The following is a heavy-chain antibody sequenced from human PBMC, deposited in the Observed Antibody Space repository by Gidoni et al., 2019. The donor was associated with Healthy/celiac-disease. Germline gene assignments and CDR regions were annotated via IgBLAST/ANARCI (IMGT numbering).Heavy chain of an antibody. Sequence: EVQLVESGGGLVQPGGSLRLSCAASGFTFSSYEMNWVRQAPGKGLEWVSYISSSGSTIYYADSVKGRFTISRDNAKNSLYLQMNSLRAEDTAVYYCARDLAYRDTANDYWGQGTLVTVSS. D-gene: IGHD5-18*01. V-gene: IGHV3-48*03. CDR1: GFTFSSYE. CDR2: ISSSGSTI. J-gene: IGHJ4*02. CDR3: ARDLAYRDTANDY.